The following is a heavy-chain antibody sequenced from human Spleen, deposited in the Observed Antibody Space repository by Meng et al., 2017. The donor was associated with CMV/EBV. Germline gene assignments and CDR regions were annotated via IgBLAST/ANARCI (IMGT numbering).Heavy chain of an antibody. Sequence: ASVKVSCKASGYTFTSYGISWVRQAPGQGLEWMGWISAYNGNTNYAQKFQGRVTMTRDTSISTAYMELSRLRSDDTAVYYCARELETYYFDFWGQGTLVTVSS. J-gene: IGHJ4*02. CDR2: ISAYNGNT. CDR1: GYTFTSYG. CDR3: ARELETYYFDF. D-gene: IGHD1-1*01. V-gene: IGHV1-18*01.